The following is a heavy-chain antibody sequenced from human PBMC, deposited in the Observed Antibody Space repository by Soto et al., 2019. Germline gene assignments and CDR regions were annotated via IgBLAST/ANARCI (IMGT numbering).Heavy chain of an antibody. J-gene: IGHJ4*02. CDR2: IGTAGDT. CDR1: GFTFSSYD. D-gene: IGHD4-17*01. CDR3: ARAEPLDYGGNSGFDY. V-gene: IGHV3-13*01. Sequence: RPGGSLRLSCASSGFTFSSYDMHWVRQATGKGLEWVSAIGTAGDTYYPGSVKGRFTISRENAKNSLYLQMNSLRAGDTAVYYCARAEPLDYGGNSGFDYWGQGTLVTVSS.